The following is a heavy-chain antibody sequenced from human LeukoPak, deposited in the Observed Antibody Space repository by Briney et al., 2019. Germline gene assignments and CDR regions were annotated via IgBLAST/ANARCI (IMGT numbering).Heavy chain of an antibody. V-gene: IGHV4-34*01. CDR2: INQSGSP. CDR3: ARVIGDVSGYYVDY. J-gene: IGHJ4*02. D-gene: IGHD3-22*01. CDR1: GGSFSGYY. Sequence: SETLSLTCAVYGGSFSGYYWSWIRQPPGKGLEWIGEINQSGSPKYNPSLKSRITISVDTSKNQFSLKLRSVTAADTAVFYCARVIGDVSGYYVDYWGQGALVTVSS.